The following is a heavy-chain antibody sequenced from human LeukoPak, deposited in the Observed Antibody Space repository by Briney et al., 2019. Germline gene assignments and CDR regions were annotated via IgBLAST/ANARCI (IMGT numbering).Heavy chain of an antibody. J-gene: IGHJ3*02. Sequence: PGGSLRLSCAASGFTFSSYAMIWVRHAPGKGLEWVSTISAGGGSTCYTDSVKGRFTISRDNPKNTLFLQMNSLRAEDTAVYYCATYCINTSCYGGTSDSSIGHRAFDIWGQGTMVTVSS. CDR1: GFTFSSYA. D-gene: IGHD2-2*01. CDR3: ATYCINTSCYGGTSDSSIGHRAFDI. V-gene: IGHV3-23*01. CDR2: ISAGGGST.